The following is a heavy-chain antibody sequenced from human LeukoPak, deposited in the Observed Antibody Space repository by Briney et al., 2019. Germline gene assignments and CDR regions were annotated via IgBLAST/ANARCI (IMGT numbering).Heavy chain of an antibody. J-gene: IGHJ5*02. Sequence: ASVKVSCKASGYTFTGYYMHWVRQAPGQGLEWMGWINPNSGGTNYAQKFQGWVTITRDTSISTAYMELSSLRSEDTAVYYCARTIVVVPATKIWFDPWGQGTLVTVSS. CDR2: INPNSGGT. V-gene: IGHV1-2*04. D-gene: IGHD2-2*01. CDR3: ARTIVVVPATKIWFDP. CDR1: GYTFTGYY.